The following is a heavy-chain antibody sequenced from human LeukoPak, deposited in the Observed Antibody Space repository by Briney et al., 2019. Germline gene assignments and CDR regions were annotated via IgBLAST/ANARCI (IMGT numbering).Heavy chain of an antibody. CDR2: IIPIFGTA. D-gene: IGHD5-12*01. J-gene: IGHJ4*02. CDR1: GGTFSSYA. V-gene: IGHV1-69*13. CDR3: ARSLDVDIVATTHFDY. Sequence: SVTVSCTASGGTFSSYAISWVRQAPGQGLEWMGGIIPIFGTANYAQKFQGRVTITADESTSTAYMELSSLRSEDTAVYYCARSLDVDIVATTHFDYWGQGTLVTVSS.